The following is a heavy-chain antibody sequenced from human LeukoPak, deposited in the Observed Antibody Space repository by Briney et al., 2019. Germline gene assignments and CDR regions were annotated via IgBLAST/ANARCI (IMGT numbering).Heavy chain of an antibody. CDR1: GFTFSRYA. Sequence: GGSLRLSCAASGFTFSRYAMHWVRQAPGKGLESVAVISYDGSNKYYADSVKGRFTISRDNSKNTLYLQMNSLRAEDTAVYYGAARTPAVDYWGQGTLVTVSS. J-gene: IGHJ4*02. D-gene: IGHD2-2*01. CDR2: ISYDGSNK. CDR3: AARTPAVDY. V-gene: IGHV3-30-3*01.